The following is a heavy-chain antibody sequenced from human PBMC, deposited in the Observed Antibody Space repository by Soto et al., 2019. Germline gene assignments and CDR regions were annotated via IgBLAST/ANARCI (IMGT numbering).Heavy chain of an antibody. D-gene: IGHD6-13*01. J-gene: IGHJ4*02. V-gene: IGHV3-23*01. CDR3: AKAPFPGIAAAGTTFDY. Sequence: HPGGSLRLSCAASGFTLSSYAMSWVRQAPGKGLEWVSAISGSGGSTYYADSVKGRFTISRDNSKNKLYLQMKSLRAEDTAFYYCAKAPFPGIAAAGTTFDYWGQGTLVTVSS. CDR1: GFTLSSYA. CDR2: ISGSGGST.